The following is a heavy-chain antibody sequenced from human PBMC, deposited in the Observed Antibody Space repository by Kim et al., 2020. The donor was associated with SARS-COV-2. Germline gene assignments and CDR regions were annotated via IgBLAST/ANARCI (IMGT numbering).Heavy chain of an antibody. CDR3: ARDYPRAGIDY. J-gene: IGHJ4*02. CDR2: IYYSGST. Sequence: SETLSLPCTVSGGSISSGGYYWSWIRQHPGKGLEWIGYIYYSGSTYYNPSLKSRVTISVDTSKNQFSLKLSSVTAADTAVYYCARDYPRAGIDYWGQGTLVTVSS. V-gene: IGHV4-31*03. CDR1: GGSISSGGYY. D-gene: IGHD6-13*01.